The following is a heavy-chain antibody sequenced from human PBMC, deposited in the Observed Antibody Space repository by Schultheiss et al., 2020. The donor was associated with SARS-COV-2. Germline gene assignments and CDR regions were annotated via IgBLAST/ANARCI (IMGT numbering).Heavy chain of an antibody. J-gene: IGHJ6*03. CDR2: ISSSGSTI. CDR1: GFTFSDYY. V-gene: IGHV3-11*01. D-gene: IGHD4-17*01. CDR3: ARVPRHYGYYYYYMDV. Sequence: GGSLRLSCAASGFTFSDYYMSWIRQAPGKGLEWVSYISSSGSTIYYADSVKGRFTISRDNAKNSLYLQMNSLRAEDTAVYYCARVPRHYGYYYYYMDVWGKGTTVTVSS.